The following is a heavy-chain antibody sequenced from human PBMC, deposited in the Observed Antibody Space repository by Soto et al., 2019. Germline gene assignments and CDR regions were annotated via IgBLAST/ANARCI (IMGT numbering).Heavy chain of an antibody. CDR3: ARSRGWHNWFDP. V-gene: IGHV4-34*01. D-gene: IGHD6-19*01. CDR1: GGSFSGYY. Sequence: PSETLSLTCAVYGGSFSGYYWSWIRQPPGKGLEWIGEINHSGSTNYNPSLKNRVTISVDTSKNQFSLKLSSVTAADTAVYYCARSRGWHNWFDPWGQGNLVTVSS. J-gene: IGHJ5*02. CDR2: INHSGST.